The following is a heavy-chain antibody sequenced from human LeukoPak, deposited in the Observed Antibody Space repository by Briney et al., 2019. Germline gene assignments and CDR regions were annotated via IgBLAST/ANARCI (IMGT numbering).Heavy chain of an antibody. CDR3: ARLGYYDSSGYYYDSAFDY. D-gene: IGHD3-22*01. CDR1: GYSFTSYW. CDR2: IYPGDSDT. V-gene: IGHV5-51*01. J-gene: IGHJ4*02. Sequence: PGESLKISCKGSGYSFTSYWIGWVRQMPGKGLEWMGIIYPGDSDTRYSPSFQGQVTISADKSISTAYLQWSSLKASDTAMYYCARLGYYDSSGYYYDSAFDYWGQGTLVTVSS.